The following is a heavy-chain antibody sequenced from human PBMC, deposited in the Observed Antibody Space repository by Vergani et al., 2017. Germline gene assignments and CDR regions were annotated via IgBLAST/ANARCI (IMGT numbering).Heavy chain of an antibody. CDR3: ARVEEYYYGSGSFPRFDY. J-gene: IGHJ4*02. D-gene: IGHD3-10*01. CDR1: GYTFTSYG. CDR2: INPNSGGT. Sequence: QVQLVQSGAEVKKPGASVKVSCKASGYTFTSYGISWVRQAPGQGLEWMGWINPNSGGTNYAQKFQGRVTMTRDTSISTAYMELSRLRSDDTAVYYCARVEEYYYGSGSFPRFDYWDQGTLVTVSS. V-gene: IGHV1-2*02.